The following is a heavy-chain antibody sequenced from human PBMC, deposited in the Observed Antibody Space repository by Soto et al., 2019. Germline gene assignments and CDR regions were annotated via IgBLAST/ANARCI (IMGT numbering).Heavy chain of an antibody. D-gene: IGHD6-6*01. Sequence: QVQLVQSGAEVKKPGASVKVSCKGSGYTFTSYHINWVRQATGQGLEWMGWMNPNSGNTGYAQTLQGRVTMTWDTSRSTAYMELRTLRFEDTAMYYCARGHISSTKTWLDPWGQGTLVTVSS. V-gene: IGHV1-8*01. CDR3: ARGHISSTKTWLDP. J-gene: IGHJ5*02. CDR1: GYTFTSYH. CDR2: MNPNSGNT.